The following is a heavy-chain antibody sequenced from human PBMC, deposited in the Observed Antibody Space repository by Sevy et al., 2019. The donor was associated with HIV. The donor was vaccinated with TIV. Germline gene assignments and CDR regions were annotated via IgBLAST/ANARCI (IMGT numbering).Heavy chain of an antibody. J-gene: IGHJ4*02. V-gene: IGHV3-30*02. Sequence: GGSLRLSCSASRFTFRNFGMHWVRQVPGKGLEWVTFIRYDGSDKYYAASVKGRFTISRDDSKNTLYLQMDSLRAEDTAIYYCAKDLAGPGRRYFDYWGQGTLVTVSS. CDR1: RFTFRNFG. CDR2: IRYDGSDK. D-gene: IGHD6-13*01. CDR3: AKDLAGPGRRYFDY.